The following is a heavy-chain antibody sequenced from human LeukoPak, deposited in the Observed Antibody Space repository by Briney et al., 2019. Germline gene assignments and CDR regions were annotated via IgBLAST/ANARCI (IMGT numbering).Heavy chain of an antibody. J-gene: IGHJ4*02. CDR2: ITTGRGET. Sequence: ASVKVSCKASGYTFTDYALHWVRQAPGQSLEWMGWITTGRGETRYSQEVQRRITFTRDTSASTVYMDLSDLRSDDPAVYHCARGGKQWRGGNYFDSWGQGTLVAVSS. CDR3: ARGGKQWRGGNYFDS. D-gene: IGHD6-19*01. CDR1: GYTFTDYA. V-gene: IGHV1-3*04.